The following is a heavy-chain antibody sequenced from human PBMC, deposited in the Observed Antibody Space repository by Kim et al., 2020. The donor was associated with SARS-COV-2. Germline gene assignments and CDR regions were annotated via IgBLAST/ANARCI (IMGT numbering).Heavy chain of an antibody. J-gene: IGHJ4*02. CDR3: ARAEWELLVLDY. D-gene: IGHD1-26*01. V-gene: IGHV4-31*02. Sequence: YYNPSLKSRVTISVDPSKNPFSLKLSSVTAADTAVYYCARAEWELLVLDYWGQGTLVTVSS.